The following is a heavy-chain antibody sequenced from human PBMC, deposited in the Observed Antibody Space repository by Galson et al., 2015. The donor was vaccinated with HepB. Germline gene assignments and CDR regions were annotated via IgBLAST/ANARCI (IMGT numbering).Heavy chain of an antibody. CDR1: GSTFTGYY. CDR3: AREIGNSGYDTCDYDAFDI. V-gene: IGHV1-2*06. D-gene: IGHD5-12*01. Sequence: SVKVSCKASGSTFTGYYMHWVRQAPGQGLEWMGRINPNSGGTNYAQKFQGRVTMTRDTSISTAYMELSRLRSDDTAVYYCAREIGNSGYDTCDYDAFDIWGQGTMVTVSS. J-gene: IGHJ3*02. CDR2: INPNSGGT.